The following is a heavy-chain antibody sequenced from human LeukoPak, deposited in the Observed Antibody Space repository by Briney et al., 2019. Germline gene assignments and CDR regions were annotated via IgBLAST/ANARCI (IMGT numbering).Heavy chain of an antibody. J-gene: IGHJ3*02. CDR1: GFTVSSSY. Sequence: GGSLRLSCAASGFTVSSSYMTWVRQAPGKGLEWVSSIDKSGDGAFYADSVKGRFTISRDNSKNTLYLQMNSLRREDTVVYYCARRGGTSGWGAFDIWGQGTMVTVSS. CDR2: IDKSGDGA. CDR3: ARRGGTSGWGAFDI. D-gene: IGHD2-2*01. V-gene: IGHV3-53*01.